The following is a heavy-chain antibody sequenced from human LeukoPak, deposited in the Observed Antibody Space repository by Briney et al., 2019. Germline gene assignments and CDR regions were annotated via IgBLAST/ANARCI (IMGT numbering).Heavy chain of an antibody. CDR3: AKTYYYDSSGFGVDY. Sequence: ASVKVSCKASGYTFTGYYMHWVRQAPGQGLEWMGWINPNSGGTNYAQKFQGRVTMTRDTSISTAYMELSRPRSDDTAVYYCAKTYYYDSSGFGVDYWGQGTLVTVSS. CDR1: GYTFTGYY. CDR2: INPNSGGT. D-gene: IGHD3-22*01. V-gene: IGHV1-2*02. J-gene: IGHJ4*02.